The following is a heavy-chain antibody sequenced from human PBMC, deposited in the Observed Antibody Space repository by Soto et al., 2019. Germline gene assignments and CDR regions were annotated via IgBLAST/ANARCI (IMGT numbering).Heavy chain of an antibody. D-gene: IGHD4-17*01. CDR1: GFTFSSYG. V-gene: IGHV3-30*18. Sequence: VQLVESGGGVVQPGRSLRLSCAASGFTFSSYGMHWVRQAPGKGLEWVAVISYDGSNKYYADSVKGRFTISRDNSKNTLYLQMNSLRAEDTAVYYCAKAYGGTDVYWGQGTLVTVSS. CDR3: AKAYGGTDVY. CDR2: ISYDGSNK. J-gene: IGHJ4*02.